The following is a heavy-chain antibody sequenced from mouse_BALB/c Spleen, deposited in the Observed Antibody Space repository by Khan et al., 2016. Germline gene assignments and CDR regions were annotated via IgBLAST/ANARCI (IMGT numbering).Heavy chain of an antibody. J-gene: IGHJ1*01. CDR1: GFTFSSYT. D-gene: IGHD4-1*01. CDR2: ISNGNST. CDR3: ARHGRRPYWYFAV. Sequence: EVELVESGGGLVQPGGSLKLSCAASGFTFSSYTMSWVRQTPEKRLEWVAYISNGNSTYYPDTVKGRFTISRDNAKNTLYLQMSSLKSEDTAMYYGARHGRRPYWYFAVWGAGTTVTVSS. V-gene: IGHV5-12-2*01.